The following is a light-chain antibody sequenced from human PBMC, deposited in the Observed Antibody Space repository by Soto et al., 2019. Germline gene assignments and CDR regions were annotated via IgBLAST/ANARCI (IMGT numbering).Light chain of an antibody. J-gene: IGKJ3*01. CDR1: QTVSSSY. CDR2: RGS. Sequence: VLTQSPVTLSLSPGEGATLSCRSSQTVSSSYLAWYQQKPGQAPRLLIYRGSYRATGIPDRFSGSGSGTDFTLTIRRLEPEDFGMYYCQQYGSSPLFTFGPGTKVDVK. V-gene: IGKV3-20*01. CDR3: QQYGSSPLFT.